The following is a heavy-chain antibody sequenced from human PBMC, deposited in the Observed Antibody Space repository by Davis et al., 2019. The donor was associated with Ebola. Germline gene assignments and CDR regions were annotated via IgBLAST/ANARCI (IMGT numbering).Heavy chain of an antibody. CDR1: GYSFTSYW. CDR2: IYPGDSDT. Sequence: GESLKISCKGSGYSFTSYWIGWVRQMPGKGLEWMGIIYPGDSDTSYSPSFQGQVTISADKSISTAYLQWSSLKASDTAMYYCARHEANWNPMSKRYYYYGMDVWGQGTTVTVSS. D-gene: IGHD1-1*01. CDR3: ARHEANWNPMSKRYYYYGMDV. J-gene: IGHJ6*02. V-gene: IGHV5-51*01.